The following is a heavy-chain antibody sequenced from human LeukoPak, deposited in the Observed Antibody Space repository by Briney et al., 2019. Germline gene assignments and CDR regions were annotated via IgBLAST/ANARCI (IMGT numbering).Heavy chain of an antibody. D-gene: IGHD3-10*02. CDR3: ARVVRGVVTSNWFDP. J-gene: IGHJ5*02. Sequence: SETLSLTCTVSGDSLNTYYWTWIRQTPGKELEWIGFVASSGTPNYNPSLKSRVVISIDTSKNQFSLALTSVTPADPAVYYCARVVRGVVTSNWFDPWGQGTLVSVSS. V-gene: IGHV4-59*01. CDR1: GDSLNTYY. CDR2: VASSGTP.